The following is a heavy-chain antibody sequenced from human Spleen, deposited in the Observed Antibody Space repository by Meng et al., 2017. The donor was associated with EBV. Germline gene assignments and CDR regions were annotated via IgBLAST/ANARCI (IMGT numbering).Heavy chain of an antibody. CDR3: ARGSWGGYFNYFDP. CDR1: GGSISTGGYF. D-gene: IGHD3-3*01. J-gene: IGHJ5*02. Sequence: AQLQESGPRLVRPSQTLSLTWAVSGGSISTGGYFWSWIRQPPGKGLEWIGYIYYSGDTYYSPSLKSRLTVSVDRSKNQFSLKLTSVTAADTAVYYCARGSWGGYFNYFDPWGQGTLVTVSS. CDR2: IYYSGDT. V-gene: IGHV4-30-4*01.